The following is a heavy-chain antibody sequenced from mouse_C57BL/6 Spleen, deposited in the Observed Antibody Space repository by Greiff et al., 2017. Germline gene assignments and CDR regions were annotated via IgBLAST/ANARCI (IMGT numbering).Heavy chain of an antibody. CDR2: IYPSDSET. J-gene: IGHJ2*01. CDR3: ARGDYYYGSRGGY. Sequence: QVQLQQPGAELVRPGSSVKLSCKASGYTFTSCWMDWVKQRPGQGLEWIGNIYPSDSETHYNQKFKDKATLTVDKSSSTAYMQLSSLTSEDSAVYYCARGDYYYGSRGGYWGQGTTLTVSS. D-gene: IGHD1-1*01. V-gene: IGHV1-61*01. CDR1: GYTFTSCW.